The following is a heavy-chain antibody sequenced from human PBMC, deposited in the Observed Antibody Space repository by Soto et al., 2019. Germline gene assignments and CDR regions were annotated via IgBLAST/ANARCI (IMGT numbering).Heavy chain of an antibody. J-gene: IGHJ4*02. V-gene: IGHV3-30-3*01. CDR1: GFTFSSCA. CDR2: ISYDGSNK. CDR3: ATIAAAGNDLDY. D-gene: IGHD6-13*01. Sequence: GVSLRLSCAASGFTFSSCAMHWVRQAPGKGLEWVAVISYDGSNKYYADSVKGRFTISRDNSKNTLYLQMNSLRAEDTAVYYCATIAAAGNDLDYWGQGTLVTVSS.